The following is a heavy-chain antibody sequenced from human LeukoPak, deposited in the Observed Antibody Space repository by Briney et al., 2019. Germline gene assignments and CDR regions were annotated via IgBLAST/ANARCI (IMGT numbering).Heavy chain of an antibody. D-gene: IGHD1-26*01. J-gene: IGHJ3*02. Sequence: SETLSLTCTVSGGSISSSSYYWGWIRQPPGKGLEWIGSIYYSGSTYYNPSLKSRVTISVDTSKNQFSLKLSSVTAADTAVYYCARHYEWELPRHGAFDIWGQGTMVTVSS. CDR1: GGSISSSSYY. CDR2: IYYSGST. CDR3: ARHYEWELPRHGAFDI. V-gene: IGHV4-39*01.